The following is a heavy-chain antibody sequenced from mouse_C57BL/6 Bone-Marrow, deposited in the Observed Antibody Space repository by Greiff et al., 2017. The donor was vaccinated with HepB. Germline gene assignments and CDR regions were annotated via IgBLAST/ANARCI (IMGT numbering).Heavy chain of an antibody. CDR3: ARTLAFAY. J-gene: IGHJ3*01. CDR1: GYAFSSSW. V-gene: IGHV1-82*01. CDR2: IYPGDGDT. Sequence: VKLQQSGPELVKPGASVKISCKASGYAFSSSWMNWVKQRPGKGLEWIGRIYPGDGDTNYNGKFKGKATLTADKSSSTAYMQLSSLTSEDSAVYFCARTLAFAYWGQGTLVTVSA.